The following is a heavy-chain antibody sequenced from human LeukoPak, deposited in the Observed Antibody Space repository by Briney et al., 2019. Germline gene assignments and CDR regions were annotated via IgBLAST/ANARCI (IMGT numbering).Heavy chain of an antibody. CDR1: GGSISSSTYY. D-gene: IGHD3-9*01. J-gene: IGHJ4*02. CDR3: ARAFDWFGNPGYYFDY. CDR2: IYYSGST. Sequence: MASETLSLTCSVSGGSISSSTYYWGWIRQPPGKGLEWIGSIYYSGSTYYNPSLKSRVTISVDTSKKQFSLKLSSVTAADTAVYYCARAFDWFGNPGYYFDYWGQGTLVTVSS. V-gene: IGHV4-39*07.